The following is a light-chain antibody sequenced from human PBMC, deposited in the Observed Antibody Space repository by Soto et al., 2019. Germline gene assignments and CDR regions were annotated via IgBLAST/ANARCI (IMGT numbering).Light chain of an antibody. V-gene: IGKV1-5*01. CDR2: DAS. J-gene: IGKJ3*01. CDR3: QQYNSYPYSA. Sequence: DIQMTQSPSTLSASVGDRVTITCRASQSISSWLAWYQQKPGKAPKLLIYDASSLESGVPSRFSGSGSGTEFTLTISSLQPDDFATYYCQQYNSYPYSACGPGTKVD. CDR1: QSISSW.